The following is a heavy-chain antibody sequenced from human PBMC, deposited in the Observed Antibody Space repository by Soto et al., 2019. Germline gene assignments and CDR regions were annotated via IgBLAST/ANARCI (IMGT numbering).Heavy chain of an antibody. Sequence: QVQLVASGGGVVQQGRSLTLSCEASGFTFRRHAIHWVRQAPGKGLEWVAVISRDGSNEYYEDSVKGRFTISRDNSKNTLYLQLNSLRREDTAVYYWARSRNGGVADSFDYWGQGTLVTVSS. CDR1: GFTFRRHA. D-gene: IGHD3-10*01. J-gene: IGHJ4*02. CDR3: ARSRNGGVADSFDY. CDR2: ISRDGSNE. V-gene: IGHV3-30-3*01.